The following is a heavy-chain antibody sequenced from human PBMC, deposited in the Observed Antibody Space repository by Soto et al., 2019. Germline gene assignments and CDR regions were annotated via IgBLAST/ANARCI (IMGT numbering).Heavy chain of an antibody. Sequence: GASVKVSCKASGYTFTSYGISWVRQAPGQGLEWMGWISAYNGNTNYARKLQGRVTMTTDTSTSTAYMELRSLRSDDTAVYYCARDTDIVVSRDGMDVWGQGTTVTVSS. CDR1: GYTFTSYG. J-gene: IGHJ6*02. CDR2: ISAYNGNT. CDR3: ARDTDIVVSRDGMDV. D-gene: IGHD2-2*01. V-gene: IGHV1-18*04.